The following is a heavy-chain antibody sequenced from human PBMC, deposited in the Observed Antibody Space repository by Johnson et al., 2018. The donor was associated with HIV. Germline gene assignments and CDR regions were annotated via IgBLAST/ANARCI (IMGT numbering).Heavy chain of an antibody. CDR3: AQDGTLRAFDI. Sequence: VQLVESGGGVVQPGRSLRLSCAASGFTFSNAWMNWVRQAPGKGLEWVGRIKSKSDGGTTDYAAPVIGRFTISRDDSKNTLYLQMNSLKTEDTAVYYCAQDGTLRAFDIWGQGTMVTVSS. V-gene: IGHV3-15*01. CDR1: GFTFSNAW. J-gene: IGHJ3*02. CDR2: IKSKSDGGTT.